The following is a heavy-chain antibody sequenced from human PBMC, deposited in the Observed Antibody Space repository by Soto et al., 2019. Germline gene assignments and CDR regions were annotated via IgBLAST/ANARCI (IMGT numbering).Heavy chain of an antibody. V-gene: IGHV3-23*01. CDR1: GFTFRSHA. CDR3: ASFSISWYDAFDI. CDR2: ISGSGGST. Sequence: EVQLLESGGGLVQPGGSLRLFYAASGFTFRSHAMSWVRQAPGKGLEWVSAISGSGGSTYYADSVKGRFTISRDNSKNTLYLQMNSLRAEDTAVYYCASFSISWYDAFDIWGQGTMVTVSS. J-gene: IGHJ3*02. D-gene: IGHD6-13*01.